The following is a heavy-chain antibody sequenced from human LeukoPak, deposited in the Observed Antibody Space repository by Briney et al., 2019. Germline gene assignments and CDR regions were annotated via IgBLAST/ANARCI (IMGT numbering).Heavy chain of an antibody. V-gene: IGHV3-23*03. CDR1: GFTFSSYA. CDR2: IYSDRRT. D-gene: IGHD2-21*02. J-gene: IGHJ3*02. CDR3: ARCGSDYDGGAFDI. Sequence: GGSLRLSCAASGFTFSSYAMSWVRQAPGKGLEWVAVIYSDRRTHYGDSVKGRFTISRDNSNNTLHLQMNSLRGEDTAVYYCARCGSDYDGGAFDIWGRGTVVTVSS.